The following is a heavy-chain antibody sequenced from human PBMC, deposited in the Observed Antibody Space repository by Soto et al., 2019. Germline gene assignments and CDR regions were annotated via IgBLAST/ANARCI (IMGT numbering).Heavy chain of an antibody. CDR1: GFTFSSYG. V-gene: IGHV3-33*01. CDR3: ARDWESPSTYGDYYYYGMDV. J-gene: IGHJ6*02. CDR2: IWYDGSNK. D-gene: IGHD4-17*01. Sequence: GGSLRLSCAASGFTFSSYGMHWVRQAPGKGLEWVAVIWYDGSNKYYADSVKGRFTISRDNSKNTLYLQMNSLRAEDTAVYYCARDWESPSTYGDYYYYGMDVWGQGTTVTVSS.